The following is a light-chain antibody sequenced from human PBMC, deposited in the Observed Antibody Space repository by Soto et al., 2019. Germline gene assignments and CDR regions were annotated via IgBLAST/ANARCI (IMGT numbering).Light chain of an antibody. CDR3: QHYNSYSEA. V-gene: IGKV1-5*03. J-gene: IGKJ1*01. CDR1: RSIINW. CDR2: KAS. Sequence: DIQLAQSPSTLSASVGDRVTITCRASRSIINWLAWYQQKPGKAPKLLIYKASTLKSGVPSRFSGSGSGTEFTLTISSLQPDDFATYYCQHYNSYSEAFGQGTKVDIK.